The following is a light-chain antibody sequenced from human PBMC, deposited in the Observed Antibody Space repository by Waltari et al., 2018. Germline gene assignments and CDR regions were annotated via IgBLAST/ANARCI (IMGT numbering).Light chain of an antibody. CDR3: LQHYTYPPT. Sequence: DIQMTQSPSAMSASVGDRVAIPFRASQDIGNYLAWFQQNPGTVPKRLIYAVSSLESGVPSRFSGSDSGTEFTLTINRLQPEDLATYFCLQHYTYPPTFGQGTRLEI. CDR1: QDIGNY. V-gene: IGKV1-17*03. J-gene: IGKJ5*01. CDR2: AVS.